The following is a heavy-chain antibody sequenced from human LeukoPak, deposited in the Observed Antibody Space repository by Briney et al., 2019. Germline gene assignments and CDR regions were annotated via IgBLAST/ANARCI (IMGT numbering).Heavy chain of an antibody. V-gene: IGHV1-24*01. CDR2: FDPEDGET. D-gene: IGHD5-12*01. J-gene: IGHJ4*02. CDR1: GYTLTELS. Sequence: GASVKVCCKVSGYTLTELSMHWVRQAPGKGLVWMRGFDPEDGETIYAQKFQGRVTMTEDSSTDTAYMELTSLISEDTAVYYCATAGYDQFYTYYFDYWGQGTLVTVSS. CDR3: ATAGYDQFYTYYFDY.